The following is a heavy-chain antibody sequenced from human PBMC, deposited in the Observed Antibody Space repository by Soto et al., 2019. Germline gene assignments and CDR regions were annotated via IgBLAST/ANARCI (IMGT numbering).Heavy chain of an antibody. CDR3: ARDRLRRGDYYYGMDV. CDR1: GGSISSGGYY. J-gene: IGHJ6*02. D-gene: IGHD1-26*01. Sequence: PSETLSLTCAVSGGSISSGGYYWSWIRQHPGKGLEWIGYIYYSGSTYYNPSLKSRVTISVDTSKNQFSLKLSSVTAADTAVYYCARDRLRRGDYYYGMDVWGQGTTVTVSS. V-gene: IGHV4-31*11. CDR2: IYYSGST.